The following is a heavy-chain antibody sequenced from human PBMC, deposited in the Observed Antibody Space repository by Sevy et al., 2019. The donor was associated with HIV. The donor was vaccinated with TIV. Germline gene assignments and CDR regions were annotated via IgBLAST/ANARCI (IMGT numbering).Heavy chain of an antibody. Sequence: GGSLRLSCAASGFTFSSYAMSWVRQAPGKGLEWVSAISGGGGSTYYADSVKGRFTISRDNSKNTLYLQMNSLRAEDTAVYYCAKGGWIQLWLYYWGQGTLVTVSS. CDR3: AKGGWIQLWLYY. D-gene: IGHD5-18*01. CDR2: ISGGGGST. V-gene: IGHV3-23*01. CDR1: GFTFSSYA. J-gene: IGHJ4*02.